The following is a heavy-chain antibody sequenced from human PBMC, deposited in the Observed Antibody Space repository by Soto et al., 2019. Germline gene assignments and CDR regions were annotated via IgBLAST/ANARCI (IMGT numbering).Heavy chain of an antibody. CDR1: GGTFSSYA. J-gene: IGHJ4*02. D-gene: IGHD3-22*01. Sequence: VASVKVSCKASGGTFSSYAISWVRQAPGQGLEWMGGIIPIFGTANYAQKFQGRVTITADESTSTAYMELSSLRSEDTALYYCAGTFYYDNSGYHFWGQGTPVTVSS. V-gene: IGHV1-69*13. CDR2: IIPIFGTA. CDR3: AGTFYYDNSGYHF.